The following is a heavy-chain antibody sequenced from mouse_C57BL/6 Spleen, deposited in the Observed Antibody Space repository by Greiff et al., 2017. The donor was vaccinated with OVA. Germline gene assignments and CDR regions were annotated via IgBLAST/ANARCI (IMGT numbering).Heavy chain of an antibody. D-gene: IGHD2-13*01. J-gene: IGHJ2*02. Sequence: VQRVESGGGLVQPGGSLNLSCAASGFAFSSYWMSWVRRAPGKGLEWIGVINPDSSTINYAPSLKDKFIMTRDNAKKTRYLQISKVRTEDTAVYYWERPGNGDPVYMDYWGQGTSVTVSS. V-gene: IGHV4-1*01. CDR2: INPDSSTI. CDR1: GFAFSSYW. CDR3: ERPGNGDPVYMDY.